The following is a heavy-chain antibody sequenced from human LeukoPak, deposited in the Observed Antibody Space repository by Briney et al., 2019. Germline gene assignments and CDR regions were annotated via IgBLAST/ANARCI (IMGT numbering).Heavy chain of an antibody. CDR1: GFTFSSYA. Sequence: GTSLRLSCAASGFTFSSYAMHWVRQAPGKGLEWVAVISSDENNKPYADSVKGRFTISRDNSKNTLYLQMNSLRAEDTAVYYCARVGSTSKNYYFYGMDVWGQGTTVTVSS. J-gene: IGHJ6*02. CDR3: ARVGSTSKNYYFYGMDV. CDR2: ISSDENNK. D-gene: IGHD2-2*01. V-gene: IGHV3-30-3*01.